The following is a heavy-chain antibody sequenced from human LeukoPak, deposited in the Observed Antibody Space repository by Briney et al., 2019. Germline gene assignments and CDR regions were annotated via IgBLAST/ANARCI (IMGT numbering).Heavy chain of an antibody. D-gene: IGHD1-26*01. CDR3: ARDREDGPYDH. V-gene: IGHV1-69*04. CDR1: RGTFSSYT. CDR2: IIPILGIA. J-gene: IGHJ4*02. Sequence: SVKVFCKASRGTFSSYTISWVRQAPGQGLEWMGRIIPILGIANYAQKFQGRVTITADKSTSTAYMELSSLRSEDTAVYYCARDREDGPYDHWGQGTLVTVSS.